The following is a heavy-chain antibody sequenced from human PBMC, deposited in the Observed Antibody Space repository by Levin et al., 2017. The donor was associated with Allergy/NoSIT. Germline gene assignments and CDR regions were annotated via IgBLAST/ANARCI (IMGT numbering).Heavy chain of an antibody. V-gene: IGHV4-34*01. CDR1: DGSFNSYY. Sequence: SETLSLTCGIYDGSFNSYYWTWIRQAPGKGLDWIGEISHSGSTRYNPSLESRVTISVDKSKNQFFLKLRSVTAADTAVYFCTRIVSRSNSDYWGQGTLVTVST. D-gene: IGHD2-15*01. CDR3: TRIVSRSNSDY. CDR2: ISHSGST. J-gene: IGHJ4*02.